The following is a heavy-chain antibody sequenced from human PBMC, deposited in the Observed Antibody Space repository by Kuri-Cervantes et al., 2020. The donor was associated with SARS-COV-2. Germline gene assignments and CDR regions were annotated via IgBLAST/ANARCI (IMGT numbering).Heavy chain of an antibody. V-gene: IGHV1-69*13. CDR3: ASSRLDCSSTSCPTGYYYYVDV. CDR1: GGTFSGYA. D-gene: IGHD2-2*01. CDR2: IIPIFGTA. Sequence: SVKVSCKASGGTFSGYAISWVRQAPGQGLEWMGGIIPIFGTANYAQKFQGRVTITADESTSTAYMELSSLRSEDTAVYYCASSRLDCSSTSCPTGYYYYVDVWGKGTTVTVSS. J-gene: IGHJ6*03.